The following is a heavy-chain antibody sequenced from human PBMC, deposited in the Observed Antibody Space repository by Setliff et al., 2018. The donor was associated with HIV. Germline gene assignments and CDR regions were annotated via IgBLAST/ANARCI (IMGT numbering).Heavy chain of an antibody. CDR2: ISYDGSNR. CDR3: ASASLPCSGGSCSLFYYYYYMDV. Sequence: GGSLRLSCAASGFTFSSYAMHWVRQAPGKGLEWVAIISYDGSNRYYAESVKGRFTISRDNSKNTLYLQMNSLRAEDSAVYYCASASLPCSGGSCSLFYYYYYMDVWGKGTTVTVSS. V-gene: IGHV3-30*04. CDR1: GFTFSSYA. D-gene: IGHD2-15*01. J-gene: IGHJ6*03.